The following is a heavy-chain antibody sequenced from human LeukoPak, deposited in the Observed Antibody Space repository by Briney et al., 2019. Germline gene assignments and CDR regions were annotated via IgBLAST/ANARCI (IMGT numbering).Heavy chain of an antibody. Sequence: GGSLRLSCAASGFTFSDYYMSWIRQGPGKGLEWVSYISSSSSYTNYADSVKGRFTISRDNAKNSLYLQMNSLRAEDTAVYYCARLYCSSTSCYWSYFDYWGQGTLVTVSS. CDR2: ISSSSSYT. V-gene: IGHV3-11*06. D-gene: IGHD2-2*01. J-gene: IGHJ4*02. CDR1: GFTFSDYY. CDR3: ARLYCSSTSCYWSYFDY.